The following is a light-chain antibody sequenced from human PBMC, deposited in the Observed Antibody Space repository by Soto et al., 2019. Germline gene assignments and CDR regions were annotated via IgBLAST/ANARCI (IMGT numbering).Light chain of an antibody. CDR1: QDISYS. J-gene: IGKJ3*01. V-gene: IGKV1-27*01. Sequence: DIQMTQSPSSLSSSVGDRVTITCRASQDISYSLAWYQQKPGKDPELLIYDVSALQSGIPSRFSGSGSGTDFTLTISSLQPEDVATYYCQNYNSSPFTFGPGTKVDVK. CDR2: DVS. CDR3: QNYNSSPFT.